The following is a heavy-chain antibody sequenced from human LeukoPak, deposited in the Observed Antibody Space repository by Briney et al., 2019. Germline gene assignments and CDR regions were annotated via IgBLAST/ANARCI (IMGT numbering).Heavy chain of an antibody. J-gene: IGHJ3*02. CDR3: ARHPRIAVAGFHGAFDI. CDR1: GGSISSGDYY. CDR2: IYYSGST. D-gene: IGHD6-19*01. Sequence: PSETLFLTCTVSGGSISSGDYYWSWIRQPAGKGLEWIGYIYYSGSTYYNPSLKSRVTISVDTSKNQFSLKLSSVTAADTAVYYCARHPRIAVAGFHGAFDIWGQGTMVTVSS. V-gene: IGHV4-30-4*01.